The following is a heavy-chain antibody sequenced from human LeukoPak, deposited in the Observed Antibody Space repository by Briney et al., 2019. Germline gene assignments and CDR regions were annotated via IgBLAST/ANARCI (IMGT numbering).Heavy chain of an antibody. CDR3: ARVLRLRFYFDY. Sequence: PSETLSLTCSVSGDSINSIYYWGWIRQPPGKGLEWIGNIYYTGDIPYNPSLRSRVTISVDTSRNQFSLILTSVTAADTAVYYCARVLRLRFYFDYWGQGILVTVSS. CDR2: IYYTGDI. D-gene: IGHD5-12*01. V-gene: IGHV4-39*01. J-gene: IGHJ4*02. CDR1: GDSINSIYY.